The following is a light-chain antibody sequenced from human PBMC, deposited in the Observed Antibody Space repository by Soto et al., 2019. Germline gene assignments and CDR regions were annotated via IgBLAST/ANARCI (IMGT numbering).Light chain of an antibody. CDR3: QQYNSYPWT. J-gene: IGKJ1*01. Sequence: DIHIAQSPFTLSSSVGDRVTITRLASQSISSWLAWYQQKPGKAPKLLIYKASSLESGVPSRFSGSGSGTEFTLTISSLQPDDFATYYCQQYNSYPWTFGQGTKVDIK. V-gene: IGKV1-5*03. CDR2: KAS. CDR1: QSISSW.